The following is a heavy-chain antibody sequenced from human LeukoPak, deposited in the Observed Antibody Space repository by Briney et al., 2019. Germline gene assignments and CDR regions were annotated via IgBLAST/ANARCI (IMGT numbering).Heavy chain of an antibody. CDR1: RFTFSSFA. V-gene: IGHV3-23*01. Sequence: GGSLRLSRAASRFTFSSFAMSWVRQAPGEGLEWVSAVSRGGNTFYADSVKGRFTISRDNSKNTVYLQMNSLRVEDTAVYYCAKGGYCSTTSCYKWDIDAFDFWGQGTMVTVSS. CDR3: AKGGYCSTTSCYKWDIDAFDF. J-gene: IGHJ3*01. CDR2: VSRGGNT. D-gene: IGHD2-2*01.